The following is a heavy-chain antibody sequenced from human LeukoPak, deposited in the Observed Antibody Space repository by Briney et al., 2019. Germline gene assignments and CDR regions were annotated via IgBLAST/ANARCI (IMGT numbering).Heavy chain of an antibody. CDR2: FIPILGTA. CDR3: ARGLYTMIRGVIIY. D-gene: IGHD3-10*01. Sequence: ASVKVSCKASGGTFSDYALNWVRQAPGQGLEWMGVFIPILGTANSTQKFQDRVTITADISTNTVYMELSSLRSEDTAVYYCARGLYTMIRGVIIYWGQGTLVTVSS. J-gene: IGHJ4*02. V-gene: IGHV1-69*10. CDR1: GGTFSDYA.